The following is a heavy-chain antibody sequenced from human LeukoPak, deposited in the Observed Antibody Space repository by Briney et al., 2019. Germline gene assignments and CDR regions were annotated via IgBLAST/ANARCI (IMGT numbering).Heavy chain of an antibody. J-gene: IGHJ3*02. CDR2: IYYSGST. V-gene: IGHV4-39*07. CDR3: ARTSYGGNPNDAFDI. Sequence: SETLSLTCTVSGGSISSSSYYWGWIRQPPGKGLEWIGNIYYSGSTYYSSSLKSRVIISVDTSKNQFSLKLSSVTAADTAVYYCARTSYGGNPNDAFDIWGQGTMVTVSS. D-gene: IGHD4-23*01. CDR1: GGSISSSSYY.